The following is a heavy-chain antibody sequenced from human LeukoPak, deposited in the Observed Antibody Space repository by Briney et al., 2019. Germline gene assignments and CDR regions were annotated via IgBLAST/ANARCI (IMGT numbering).Heavy chain of an antibody. Sequence: ASVKVSCKASGDTFSNFGISWVRQAPGQGLEWMGWISAYNGNTNYAQRLQGRVTMTTDTSTSTAYMELRSLRSDDTAVYYCARDRDYGDYNTQDLFVYWGQGTLVTVSS. CDR1: GDTFSNFG. D-gene: IGHD4-17*01. V-gene: IGHV1-18*01. CDR3: ARDRDYGDYNTQDLFVY. CDR2: ISAYNGNT. J-gene: IGHJ4*02.